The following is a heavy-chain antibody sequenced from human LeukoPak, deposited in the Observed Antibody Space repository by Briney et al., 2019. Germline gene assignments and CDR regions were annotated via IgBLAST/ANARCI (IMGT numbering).Heavy chain of an antibody. D-gene: IGHD2-21*01. CDR2: IYYSGRT. CDR1: GGSISSYY. Sequence: SETLSLTCTVSGGSISSYYWSWIRQPPGKGLEWIGYIYYSGRTNYNPSLKSRVTISVDTSKNQVSLKLSSVTAADTAVYYCARSTVGVSYYYGMDVWGQGTTVTVSS. CDR3: ARSTVGVSYYYGMDV. J-gene: IGHJ6*02. V-gene: IGHV4-59*08.